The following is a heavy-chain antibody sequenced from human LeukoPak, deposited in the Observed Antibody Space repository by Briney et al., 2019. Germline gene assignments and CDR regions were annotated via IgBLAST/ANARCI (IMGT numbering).Heavy chain of an antibody. V-gene: IGHV1-2*02. CDR2: INPNSGDT. Sequence: SVRFSCTASGYTFTDYHIHWVRRAPGQGLEWMGWINPNSGDTKYTQKFQGRVTMTRDTSISTAYMELSRLTSDDTAVFYLARVRGAVAGRDYGMDVWGQATTATVSS. J-gene: IGHJ6*02. CDR1: GYTFTDYH. CDR3: ARVRGAVAGRDYGMDV. D-gene: IGHD6-19*01.